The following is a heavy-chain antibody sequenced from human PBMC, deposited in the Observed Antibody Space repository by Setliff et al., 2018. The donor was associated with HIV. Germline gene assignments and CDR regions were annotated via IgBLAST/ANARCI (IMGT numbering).Heavy chain of an antibody. CDR1: GYTFTSYG. Sequence: ASVKVSCKASGYTFTSYGISWVRQAPGQGLEWMGWISAYNGNTNYAQKLQGRVTMTTDTSTSTAYMELRSLRSDDTAVYYCARDPGCRTSRYNDAFDIWGQGTMVTVSS. J-gene: IGHJ3*02. CDR2: ISAYNGNT. CDR3: ARDPGCRTSRYNDAFDI. D-gene: IGHD2-2*02. V-gene: IGHV1-18*01.